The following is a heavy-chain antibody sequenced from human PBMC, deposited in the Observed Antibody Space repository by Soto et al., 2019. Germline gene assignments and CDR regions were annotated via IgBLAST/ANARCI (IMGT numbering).Heavy chain of an antibody. CDR3: ARHYGDGYDYVDY. V-gene: IGHV4-59*08. J-gene: IGHJ4*02. CDR2: IYYRANP. CDR1: GWSINTYY. Sequence: SQTLSLTCTVSGWSINTYYWSWIRQPPGKGLEWIGYIYYRANPNYNPSLKSRVTISQDASKNQFSLKLSSVTAADTAVYYCARHYGDGYDYVDYWGQGTLVTVSS. D-gene: IGHD5-12*01.